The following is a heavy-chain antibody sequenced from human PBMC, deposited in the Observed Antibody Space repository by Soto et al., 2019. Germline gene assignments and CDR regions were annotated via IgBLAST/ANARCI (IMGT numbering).Heavy chain of an antibody. CDR3: VRGCSPSRCHPFDY. D-gene: IGHD2-15*01. Sequence: EVQLVESGGGLVRPGGSLRLSCAASGFTFSTYGMNWVRQVPGKGLEWVSRIKGDESSIVHADFVKGRFTISRDNAKNILYLQMNNLSAADTALYYCVRGCSPSRCHPFDYWGQGTLVTVSS. V-gene: IGHV3-74*01. CDR2: IKGDESSI. CDR1: GFTFSTYG. J-gene: IGHJ4*02.